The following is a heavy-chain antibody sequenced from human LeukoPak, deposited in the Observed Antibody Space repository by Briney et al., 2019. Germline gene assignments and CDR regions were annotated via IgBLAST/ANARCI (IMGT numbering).Heavy chain of an antibody. J-gene: IGHJ6*03. CDR2: INPSGGST. CDR3: ARASRCSGGSCYSGDYYYYMDV. D-gene: IGHD2-15*01. V-gene: IGHV1-46*01. CDR1: GYTFTSYY. Sequence: PGASVKVSCKASGYTFTSYYMHWVRQAPGQGLEWMGIINPSGGSTSYAQKFQGRVTMTRDTSTSTVYMELSSLRSEDTAVYYCARASRCSGGSCYSGDYYYYMDVWGKGTTVTVSS.